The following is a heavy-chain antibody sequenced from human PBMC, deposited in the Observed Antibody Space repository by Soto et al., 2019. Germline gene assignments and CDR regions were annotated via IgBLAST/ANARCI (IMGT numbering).Heavy chain of an antibody. Sequence: GGSLRLSCAASGFTFSSYGMHWVRQAPGKGLEWVAVISYDGSNKYYADSVKGRFTISRDNSKNTLYLQMNSLRAEDTAVYYCAKDLGVGALDYWGQGTLVTVSS. J-gene: IGHJ4*02. CDR2: ISYDGSNK. V-gene: IGHV3-30*18. CDR3: AKDLGVGALDY. CDR1: GFTFSSYG. D-gene: IGHD1-26*01.